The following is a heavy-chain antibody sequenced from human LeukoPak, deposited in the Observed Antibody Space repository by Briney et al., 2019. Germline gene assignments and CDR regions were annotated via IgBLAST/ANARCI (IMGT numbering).Heavy chain of an antibody. D-gene: IGHD2-2*01. CDR1: GFTFGDYA. Sequence: GGSLRLSCTASGFTFGDYAMSWFRQAPGKGLEWVSVIYSGGSTYYADSVEGRFTISRGNSKNTLYLQMNSLRAEDTAVYYCARAVVPAAPYYYAMDVWGQGTTVTVSS. J-gene: IGHJ6*02. CDR3: ARAVVPAAPYYYAMDV. V-gene: IGHV3-53*01. CDR2: IYSGGST.